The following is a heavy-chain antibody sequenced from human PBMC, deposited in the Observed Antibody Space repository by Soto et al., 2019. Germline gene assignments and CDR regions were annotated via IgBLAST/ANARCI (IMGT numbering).Heavy chain of an antibody. D-gene: IGHD6-13*01. CDR1: GYSFTSYW. CDR3: ARTSAGGKYYYGMDV. J-gene: IGHJ6*02. Sequence: GESLKISCRGSGYSFTSYWIGWVRQMPGKGLEWMGIIYPGDSDTRYSPSFQGQVTISADKSISTAYLQWSSLKASDTAMYYCARTSAGGKYYYGMDVWGQGTTVTVSS. V-gene: IGHV5-51*01. CDR2: IYPGDSDT.